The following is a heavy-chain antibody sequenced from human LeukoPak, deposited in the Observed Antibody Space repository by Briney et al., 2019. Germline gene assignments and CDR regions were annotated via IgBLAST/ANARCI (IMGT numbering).Heavy chain of an antibody. D-gene: IGHD2-2*01. J-gene: IGHJ4*02. V-gene: IGHV4-4*07. CDR2: IDTSGTA. CDR3: ARGSKKTVYHTLDY. CDR1: GAPISNYY. Sequence: PSETLSLTCTVSGAPISNYYWNWIRQPAGRGLEWIGRIDTSGTAKYNPSLKSRVTISLDTSKNQFSLRLTSAAAADTAIYYCARGSKKTVYHTLDYWGQGILVTVSS.